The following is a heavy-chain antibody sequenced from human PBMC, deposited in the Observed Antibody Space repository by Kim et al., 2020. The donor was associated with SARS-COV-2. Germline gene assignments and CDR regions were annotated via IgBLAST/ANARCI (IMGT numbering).Heavy chain of an antibody. CDR3: AKEEYRSMVREVAGAFDI. CDR2: ISGSGGST. V-gene: IGHV3-23*01. D-gene: IGHD3-10*01. Sequence: GGSLRLSCAASGFTFSSYAMSWVRQAPGKGLEWVSAISGSGGSTYYADSVKGRFTISRDNSKNTLYLQMNSLRAEDTAVYYCAKEEYRSMVREVAGAFDIWGQGTMVTISS. J-gene: IGHJ3*02. CDR1: GFTFSSYA.